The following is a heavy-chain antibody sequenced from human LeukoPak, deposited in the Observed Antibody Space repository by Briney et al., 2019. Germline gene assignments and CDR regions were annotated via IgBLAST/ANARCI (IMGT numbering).Heavy chain of an antibody. CDR3: ARVGVEKIVATIYFDY. J-gene: IGHJ4*02. CDR2: IYYSGST. D-gene: IGHD5-12*01. Sequence: SETLSLTCTVSGGSISSSSYYWGWIRQPPGKGLEWIGYIYYSGSTNYNPSLKSRVTISVDTSKNQFSLKLSSVTAADTAVYYCARVGVEKIVATIYFDYWGQGTLVTVSS. V-gene: IGHV4-61*05. CDR1: GGSISSSSYY.